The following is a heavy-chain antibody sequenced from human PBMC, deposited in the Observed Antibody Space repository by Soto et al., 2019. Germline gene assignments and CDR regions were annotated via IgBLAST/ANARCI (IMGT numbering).Heavy chain of an antibody. D-gene: IGHD5-18*01. CDR1: GFTFSGSA. Sequence: LRLSCAASGFTFSGSAMHWVRQASGKGLEWVGRIRSKANSYATAYVASVKGRFTISRDDSKNTAYLQMNSLKTEDTAVYYCTSQGYSYGFVYWGQGTLVTVSS. CDR2: IRSKANSYAT. CDR3: TSQGYSYGFVY. V-gene: IGHV3-73*01. J-gene: IGHJ4*02.